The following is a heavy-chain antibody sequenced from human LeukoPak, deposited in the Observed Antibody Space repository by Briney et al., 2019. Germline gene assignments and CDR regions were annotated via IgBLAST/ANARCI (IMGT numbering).Heavy chain of an antibody. CDR3: AKEIYRTYYDILTGYYTPLDY. CDR1: GFTFDDYA. V-gene: IGHV3-43*02. Sequence: GGSLRLSCAASGFTFDDYAMHWVRQAPGKGLEWVSLISGDGGSTYYADSVKGRFTISRDNSKNSLYLKMNSLRNEDTALYYCAKEIYRTYYDILTGYYTPLDYWGQGTLVTVSS. D-gene: IGHD3-9*01. J-gene: IGHJ4*02. CDR2: ISGDGGST.